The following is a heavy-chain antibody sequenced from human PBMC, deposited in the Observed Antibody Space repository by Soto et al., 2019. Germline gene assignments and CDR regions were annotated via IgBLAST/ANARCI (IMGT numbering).Heavy chain of an antibody. CDR2: IYYSGST. D-gene: IGHD3-22*01. CDR3: ARAIIVEYFDP. CDR1: GGSISSYY. J-gene: IGHJ5*02. V-gene: IGHV4-59*01. Sequence: QVQLQESGPGLVKPSETLSLTCTVSGGSISSYYWSWIRQPPGKGLEWIGYIYYSGSTNYNPSPKSRVTISVDKSKNQFSLKLSYVTAADTAVYYGARAIIVEYFDPWGQGTLVTVSS.